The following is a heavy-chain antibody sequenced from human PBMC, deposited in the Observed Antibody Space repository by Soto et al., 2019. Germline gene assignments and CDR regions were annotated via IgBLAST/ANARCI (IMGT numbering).Heavy chain of an antibody. CDR1: GYTFTSYD. J-gene: IGHJ5*02. Sequence: QVQLVQSGAEVKKPGASVKVSCKASGYTFTSYDINWVRQATGQGLEWMGWMNPNSGNTGYAQKFQGRVTMTRNTSISTAYMELCSLRSEDMAMYYCARGDYDFWSGYLQNWFDPWGQGTLVTVSS. V-gene: IGHV1-8*01. D-gene: IGHD3-3*01. CDR3: ARGDYDFWSGYLQNWFDP. CDR2: MNPNSGNT.